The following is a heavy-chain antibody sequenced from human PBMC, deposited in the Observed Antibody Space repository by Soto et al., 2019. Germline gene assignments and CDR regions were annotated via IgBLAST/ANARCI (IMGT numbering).Heavy chain of an antibody. CDR3: ARDPSLAAYYFDY. Sequence: SLRLSCAVSGLTFSNYDMHWVRQAPGKGLEWVAGISYDGSKKHHADSVKGRFTISRDNSKNRLSLQMNSLRTEDTAVYYCARDPSLAAYYFDYWGQGTLVTVSS. CDR1: GLTFSNYD. D-gene: IGHD2-15*01. CDR2: ISYDGSKK. V-gene: IGHV3-30-3*01. J-gene: IGHJ4*02.